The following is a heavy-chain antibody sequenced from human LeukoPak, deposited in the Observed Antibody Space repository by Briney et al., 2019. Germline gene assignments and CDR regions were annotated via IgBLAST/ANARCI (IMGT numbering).Heavy chain of an antibody. CDR3: ATGVEYQLLPGDY. CDR2: FDPEDGET. D-gene: IGHD2-2*01. V-gene: IGHV1-24*01. Sequence: ASVKVSCKVSGYTLTELSMHWVRQAPGKGLEWMGGFDPEDGETIYAQKFQGRGTMTEDTSTDPAYMELRSLRSEDTAVYYCATGVEYQLLPGDYWGQGTLVTVSS. J-gene: IGHJ4*02. CDR1: GYTLTELS.